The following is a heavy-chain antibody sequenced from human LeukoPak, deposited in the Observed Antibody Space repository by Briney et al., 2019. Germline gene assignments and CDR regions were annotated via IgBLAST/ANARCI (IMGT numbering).Heavy chain of an antibody. CDR3: ARFAMAAAGNVWGYYYGMDV. J-gene: IGHJ6*02. CDR2: MNPNSGNT. V-gene: IGHV1-8*01. CDR1: GYTFTSYD. Sequence: ASVKVSCKASGYTFTSYDINWVRQATGQGLEWMGWMNPNSGNTGYAQKFQGRVTMTRNTSISTAYMELSRLRSDDTAVYYCARFAMAAAGNVWGYYYGMDVWGQGTTVTVSS. D-gene: IGHD6-13*01.